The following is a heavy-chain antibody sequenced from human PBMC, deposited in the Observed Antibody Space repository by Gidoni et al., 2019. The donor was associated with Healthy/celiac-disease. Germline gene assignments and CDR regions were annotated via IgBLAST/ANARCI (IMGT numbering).Heavy chain of an antibody. CDR2: IYPGDSDT. D-gene: IGHD6-19*01. V-gene: IGHV5-51*03. CDR1: GYSFTSYW. CDR3: ARRHPYGAVAGNWFDP. Sequence: EVQLVQSGAEVKKPGESLKISCKGSGYSFTSYWIGWVRQLPGKGLEWMGIIYPGDSDTRYSPSFQGQVTISADKSISTAYLQWSSLKASDTAMYYCARRHPYGAVAGNWFDPWGQGTLVTVSS. J-gene: IGHJ5*02.